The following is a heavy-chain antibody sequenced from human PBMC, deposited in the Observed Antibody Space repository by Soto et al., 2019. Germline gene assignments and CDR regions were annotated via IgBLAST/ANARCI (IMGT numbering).Heavy chain of an antibody. CDR1: AGSISSGDYY. Sequence: LSLTCTVSAGSISSGDYYWNWIRQPPGRGLEWIGYIYYSGTTYYNPSLKSRVIISVDTSKNQFSLKLSSVTAADTAVYFCARGGCSGAGCYTRGAYYGMDFWGQGTTVTLTS. CDR3: ARGGCSGAGCYTRGAYYGMDF. D-gene: IGHD2-15*01. CDR2: IYYSGTT. V-gene: IGHV4-30-4*01. J-gene: IGHJ6*02.